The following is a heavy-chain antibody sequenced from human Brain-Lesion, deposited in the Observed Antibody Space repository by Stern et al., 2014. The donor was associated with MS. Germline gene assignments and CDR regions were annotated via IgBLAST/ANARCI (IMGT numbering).Heavy chain of an antibody. Sequence: QVQLLQPGAEVKKPGASVKVSCKASGYTLTELSMHWVRQAPRKGLEWMGGFDPEDGETIYAQKFQGRVTMTEDTSTDTAYMELSSLRSEDTAVYYCATLSPGAGGNYYRHFDYWGQGTLVTVSS. CDR1: GYTLTELS. J-gene: IGHJ4*02. V-gene: IGHV1-24*01. CDR2: FDPEDGET. D-gene: IGHD1-26*01. CDR3: ATLSPGAGGNYYRHFDY.